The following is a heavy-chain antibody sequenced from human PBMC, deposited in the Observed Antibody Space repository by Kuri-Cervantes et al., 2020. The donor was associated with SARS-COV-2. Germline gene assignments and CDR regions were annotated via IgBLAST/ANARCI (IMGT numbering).Heavy chain of an antibody. Sequence: GESLKISCAASGFTFSDYYMSWIRQAPGKGLEWVSYISSSSSYTNYADSVKGRFTISRDNAKNSLYLQMNSLRAEDTAVYYCAKASSVGIPGLYYYYGMDVWGQGTTVTVSS. D-gene: IGHD1-14*01. CDR3: AKASSVGIPGLYYYYGMDV. CDR2: ISSSSSYT. V-gene: IGHV3-11*05. J-gene: IGHJ6*02. CDR1: GFTFSDYY.